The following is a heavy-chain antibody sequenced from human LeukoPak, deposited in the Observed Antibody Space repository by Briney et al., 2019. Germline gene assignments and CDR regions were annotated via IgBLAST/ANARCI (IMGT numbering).Heavy chain of an antibody. V-gene: IGHV4-39*01. D-gene: IGHD2-15*01. Sequence: PSETLSLTCTVSGGSISSSRYYWSWIRQPPGKGLEWIGSIYHSGTAYYNPSLKSRVTISVDTSKNQFSLKLSSVTAPDTAVYYCASFDCGGGSCYADYWGQGTLVTVSS. CDR1: GGSISSSRYY. CDR2: IYHSGTA. CDR3: ASFDCGGGSCYADY. J-gene: IGHJ4*02.